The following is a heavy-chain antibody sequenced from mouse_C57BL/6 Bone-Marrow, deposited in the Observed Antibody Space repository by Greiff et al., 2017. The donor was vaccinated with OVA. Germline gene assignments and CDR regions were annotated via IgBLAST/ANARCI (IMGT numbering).Heavy chain of an antibody. CDR1: GYTFTSYW. Sequence: VQLQQPGAELVKPGASVKLSCKASGYTFTSYWMHWVKQRPGQGLEWIGMIHPNSGSTNYNEKFKSKATLTVDKSSSTAYMQLSSLTSEDSAVYYCARLGLLYLLKYFDVWGTGTTVTVSS. D-gene: IGHD1-1*01. V-gene: IGHV1-64*01. CDR2: IHPNSGST. J-gene: IGHJ1*03. CDR3: ARLGLLYLLKYFDV.